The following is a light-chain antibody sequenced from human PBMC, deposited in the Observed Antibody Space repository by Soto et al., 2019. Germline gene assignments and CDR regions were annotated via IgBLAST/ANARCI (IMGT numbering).Light chain of an antibody. CDR1: ETVATN. Sequence: EVVMTQSPATLSVSPGERATLSCSASETVATNLAWYQQKPGQATRLLISGASTRAAGISDRFRGSGSGTEFTLTISSLRSEDSASYYCQQYFEWPPMTFGQGTKVEI. V-gene: IGKV3-15*01. CDR2: GAS. J-gene: IGKJ1*01. CDR3: QQYFEWPPMT.